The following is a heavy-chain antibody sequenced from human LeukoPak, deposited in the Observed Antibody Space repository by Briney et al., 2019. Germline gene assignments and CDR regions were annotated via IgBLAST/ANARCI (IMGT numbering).Heavy chain of an antibody. CDR2: IYYSGRT. D-gene: IGHD1-14*01. Sequence: PSETLSLTCSVSGGSISSSRYFWGWIRQPPWKGLEWIGSIYYSGRTYYNPSLKSRVSLSVDTSKNQFSLKLSSVTAADTAVYYCARHTISGGAFDIWGQGTMVTVSS. CDR3: ARHTISGGAFDI. V-gene: IGHV4-39*01. J-gene: IGHJ3*02. CDR1: GGSISSSRYF.